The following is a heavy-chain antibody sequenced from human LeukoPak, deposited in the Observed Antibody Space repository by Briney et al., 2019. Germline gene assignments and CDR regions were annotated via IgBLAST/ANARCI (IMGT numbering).Heavy chain of an antibody. J-gene: IGHJ5*02. V-gene: IGHV3-48*04. CDR3: ARGRIATAGTWFDP. D-gene: IGHD6-13*01. CDR1: GFTFSSYS. Sequence: GGSLRLSCAASGFTFSSYSMNWVRQAPGKGLEWVSYISSSSSTIYYADSVKGRFTISRDNAKNSLYPQMNSLRAEDTAVYYCARGRIATAGTWFDPWGQGTLVTASS. CDR2: ISSSSSTI.